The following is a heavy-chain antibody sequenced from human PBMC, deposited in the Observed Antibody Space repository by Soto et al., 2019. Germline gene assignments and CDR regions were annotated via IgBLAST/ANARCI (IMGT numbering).Heavy chain of an antibody. CDR1: GYSFTSYW. CDR2: IYPGDSDT. Sequence: PGESLKISCKGSGYSFTSYWIGWVRQMPGKGLEWMGIIYPGDSDTRYSPSFQGQVTISADKSISTAYLQWSSLKASDTAMYYCARHGRGELFPFYYYMDVWGKGTTVTVSS. J-gene: IGHJ6*03. D-gene: IGHD3-10*01. CDR3: ARHGRGELFPFYYYMDV. V-gene: IGHV5-51*01.